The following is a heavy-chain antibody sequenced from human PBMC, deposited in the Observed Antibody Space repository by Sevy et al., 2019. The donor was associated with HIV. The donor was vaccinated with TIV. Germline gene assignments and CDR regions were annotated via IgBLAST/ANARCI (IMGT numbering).Heavy chain of an antibody. CDR3: AREACGYDYDYGLDV. Sequence: SETLSLTCSVSGGTIVSSGHYWGWIRQTPGKGLEWIGSIYYNGHTYYNPSLKSRLTISIDTSKNQFSLNLGSVTAADTGLYFCAREACGYDYDYGLDVWGQGTTVTVSS. CDR1: GGTIVSSGHY. V-gene: IGHV4-39*02. D-gene: IGHD5-12*01. CDR2: IYYNGHT. J-gene: IGHJ6*02.